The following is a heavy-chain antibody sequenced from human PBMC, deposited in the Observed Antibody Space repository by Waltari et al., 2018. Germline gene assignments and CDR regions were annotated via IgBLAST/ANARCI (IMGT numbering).Heavy chain of an antibody. D-gene: IGHD6-6*01. CDR2: IYYSGST. Sequence: QVQLQESGPGLVKPSETLSLTCTVSGGSISSHYWSWIRQPPGKGLEWIGSIYYSGSTNYNPSLKSRVTISVDTSKNQFSLKLSSVTAADTAVYYCARDANNYSSSLWFDPWGQGTLATVSS. J-gene: IGHJ5*02. V-gene: IGHV4-59*11. CDR1: GGSISSHY. CDR3: ARDANNYSSSLWFDP.